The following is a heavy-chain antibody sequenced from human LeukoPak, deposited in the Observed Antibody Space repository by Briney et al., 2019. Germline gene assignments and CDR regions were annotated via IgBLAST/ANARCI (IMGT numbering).Heavy chain of an antibody. V-gene: IGHV1-8*01. D-gene: IGHD6-13*01. Sequence: ASVKASCKASGYTFTSNDINWVRQATGQGLEWMGWMNPNSGNTGYAQKFQGRVAMTRNTSISTAYMELSSLRSEDTAVYYCARGTVCGSGGKCSGSWYYDYWGQGTLVTVSS. CDR2: MNPNSGNT. CDR3: ARGTVCGSGGKCSGSWYYDY. CDR1: GYTFTSND. J-gene: IGHJ4*02.